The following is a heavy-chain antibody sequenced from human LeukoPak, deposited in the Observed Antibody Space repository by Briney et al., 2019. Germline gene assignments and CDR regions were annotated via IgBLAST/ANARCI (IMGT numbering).Heavy chain of an antibody. D-gene: IGHD5-18*01. Sequence: GGSLRLSCAASGFTFSSYAMHWVRRAPGKGLEWVAVISYDGSNKYYADSVKGRFTISRDNSKNTLYLQMNSLRAEDTAVYYCARSERGYSYGFSLLDYWGQGTLVTVSS. CDR1: GFTFSSYA. J-gene: IGHJ4*02. V-gene: IGHV3-30-3*01. CDR3: ARSERGYSYGFSLLDY. CDR2: ISYDGSNK.